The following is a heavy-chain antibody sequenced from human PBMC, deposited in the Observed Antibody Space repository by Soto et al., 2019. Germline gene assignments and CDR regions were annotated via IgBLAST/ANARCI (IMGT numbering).Heavy chain of an antibody. CDR1: GFTFSSYG. D-gene: IGHD1-26*01. CDR2: IWYDGSNK. Sequence: GGSLRLSCAASGFTFSSYGMHWVRQAPGKGLEWVAVIWYDGSNKYYADSVKGRFTISRDNSKNTLYLQMNSLRAEDTAVYYCARAPWEQLGAHPFDYWGQGTLVTVSS. J-gene: IGHJ4*02. CDR3: ARAPWEQLGAHPFDY. V-gene: IGHV3-33*08.